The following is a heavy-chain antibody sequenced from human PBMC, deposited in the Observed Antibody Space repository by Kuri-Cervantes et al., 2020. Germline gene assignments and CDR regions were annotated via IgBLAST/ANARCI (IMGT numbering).Heavy chain of an antibody. CDR3: AKDPNFDS. CDR1: GFTFSRYG. Sequence: GGSLRLSCAASGFTFSRYGMHWVRQAPGKGLEWVAVISYDGSNKYNADSVKGRFTISRDNSKNTLYLQMNSLRAEDTAVYYCAKDPNFDSWGQGTLVTVSS. V-gene: IGHV3-30*18. J-gene: IGHJ4*02. CDR2: ISYDGSNK.